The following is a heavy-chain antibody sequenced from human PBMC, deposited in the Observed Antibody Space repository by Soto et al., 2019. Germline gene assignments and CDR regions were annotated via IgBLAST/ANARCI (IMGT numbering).Heavy chain of an antibody. J-gene: IGHJ4*02. Sequence: GGPGRLSCXASAFNFGNYSKHWVHQAPGKGLERVAYITYDGSNEFYADSVKGRFTISRDNSKNALFLQMNSLRHEDTAVYYSIAVPINSDNSPFRDYWGQGALVTVSS. CDR3: IAVPINSDNSPFRDY. CDR1: AFNFGNYS. CDR2: ITYDGSNE. D-gene: IGHD6-19*01. V-gene: IGHV3-30*03.